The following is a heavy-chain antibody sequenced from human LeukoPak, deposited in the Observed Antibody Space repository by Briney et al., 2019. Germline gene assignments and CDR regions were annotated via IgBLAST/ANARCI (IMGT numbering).Heavy chain of an antibody. CDR3: ARRSESYYYDSSGYAY. J-gene: IGHJ4*02. CDR2: IYHSGST. V-gene: IGHV4-39*07. CDR1: GGSISSSSYY. Sequence: SETLSLTCTVSGGSISSSSYYWGWIRQPPGKGLEWIGSIYHSGSTYYNPSLKSRVTISVDTSKNQFSLKLSSVTAADTAVYYCARRSESYYYDSSGYAYWGQGTLVTVSS. D-gene: IGHD3-22*01.